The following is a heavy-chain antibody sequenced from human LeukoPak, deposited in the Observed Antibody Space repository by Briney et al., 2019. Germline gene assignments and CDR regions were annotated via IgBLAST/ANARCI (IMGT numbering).Heavy chain of an antibody. J-gene: IGHJ4*02. CDR3: AKDYYGSGSSYNFDC. CDR1: GYTFTGYY. D-gene: IGHD3-10*01. V-gene: IGHV1-2*02. Sequence: EASVKVSCKASGYTFTGYYMHWVRQAPGQGLEWMGWINPHSGGTNFAQKFQGRVTMTRDTSISAAYMELSRLRSDDTAVYFCAKDYYGSGSSYNFDCWGQGTLVTVSS. CDR2: INPHSGGT.